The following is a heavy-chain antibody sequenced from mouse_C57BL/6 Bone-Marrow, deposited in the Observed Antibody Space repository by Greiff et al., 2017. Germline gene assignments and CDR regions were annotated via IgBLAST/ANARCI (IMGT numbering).Heavy chain of an antibody. CDR1: GFNIKDDY. V-gene: IGHV14-4*01. D-gene: IGHD1-1*01. Sequence: VLLQQSGAELVRPGASVKLSCTASGFNIKDDYMHWVQQRPDQGLEWLGWLDPENGYTEYASEFQGKATITADTSYNTAFRQLSSMTSEDTAVYYCTTLLRTREYYFDDWGQGTTRTVSS. CDR3: TTLLRTREYYFDD. J-gene: IGHJ2*01. CDR2: LDPENGYT.